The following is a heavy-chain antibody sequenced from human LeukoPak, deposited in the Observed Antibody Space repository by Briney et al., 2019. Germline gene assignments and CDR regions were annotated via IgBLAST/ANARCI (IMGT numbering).Heavy chain of an antibody. V-gene: IGHV3-23*01. CDR1: GFTFSSYV. D-gene: IGHD6-13*01. CDR2: IDGSGVGT. J-gene: IGHJ1*01. Sequence: GGSLRLSCAVSGFTFSSYVMRWVRQAPGKGLEWVSTIDGSGVGTYYADSVKGRFTISRDSSKSTLYLHMNSLRAEDTAVYYCTKGAAAGPKYFQHWGQGTLATVSS. CDR3: TKGAAAGPKYFQH.